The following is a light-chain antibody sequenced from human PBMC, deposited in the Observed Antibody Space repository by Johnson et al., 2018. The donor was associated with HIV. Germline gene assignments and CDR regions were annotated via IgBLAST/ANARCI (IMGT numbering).Light chain of an antibody. CDR3: GTWDSSLSAHFV. V-gene: IGLV1-51*02. CDR1: TSNIGNNY. J-gene: IGLJ1*01. Sequence: QSVLTQPPSVSAAPGQKVTISCSGSTSNIGNNYVSWYQQLPGTAPKLLIYEKNKRPSGIPDRFSASKSGTSATLVITGLQTGDEADYYCGTWDSSLSAHFVFVTGTSVTV. CDR2: EKN.